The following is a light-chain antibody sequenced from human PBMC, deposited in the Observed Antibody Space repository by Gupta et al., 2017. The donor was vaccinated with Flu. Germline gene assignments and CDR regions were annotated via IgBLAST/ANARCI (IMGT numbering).Light chain of an antibody. CDR2: DTS. CDR3: QQEGSSLRT. V-gene: IGKV3-20*01. J-gene: IGKJ1*01. CDR1: QSVRSSY. Sequence: EIVLTQSPGTLSLSPGERATLSCRASQSVRSSYLAWYQQKPGQAPRLLIYDTSSRATGIPDRFSGSGSGTDFTLTISRLEPEDFAVYFCQQEGSSLRTFGQGTKVEIK.